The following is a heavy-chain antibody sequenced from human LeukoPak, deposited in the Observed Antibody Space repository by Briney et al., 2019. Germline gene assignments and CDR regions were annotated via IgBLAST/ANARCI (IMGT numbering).Heavy chain of an antibody. CDR1: GGSISSGGYY. V-gene: IGHV4-31*03. Sequence: PSETLSLTCTVSGGSISSGGYYWSWIRQHPGKGLEWIGYIYYSGSTFYNPSLKSRVTISVDTSKNQFSLKLSSVTAADTAVYYCAREVAACTNGVCGRGWFDPWGQGTLVTVSS. CDR2: IYYSGST. CDR3: AREVAACTNGVCGRGWFDP. J-gene: IGHJ5*02. D-gene: IGHD2-8*01.